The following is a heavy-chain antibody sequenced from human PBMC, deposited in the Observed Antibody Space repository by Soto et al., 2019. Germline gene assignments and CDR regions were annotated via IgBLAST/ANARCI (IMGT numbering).Heavy chain of an antibody. CDR2: ISSHGDTT. Sequence: PGGSLRLSCTASGFNFSNHAMSWVRQAPGKGLEWVSSISSHGDTTYYAESVRGRFTISRDNSKYTLFLQMNSLRAGGTAVYFCASDHYEFWSRFPSTIWFHPWGHGTLVTDS. J-gene: IGHJ5*02. V-gene: IGHV3-23*01. CDR1: GFNFSNHA. CDR3: ASDHYEFWSRFPSTIWFHP. D-gene: IGHD3-3*01.